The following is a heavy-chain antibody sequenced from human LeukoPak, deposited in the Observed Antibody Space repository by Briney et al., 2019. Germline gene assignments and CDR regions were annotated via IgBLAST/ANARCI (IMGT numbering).Heavy chain of an antibody. CDR3: ARDLVRSSIDY. V-gene: IGHV3-21*01. J-gene: IGHJ4*02. CDR2: ISSSSSYI. Sequence: GRSLRLSCAASGFTFSSYSMNWVRQAPGKGLEWVSSISSSSSYIYYADSVKGRFTISRDNAKNTLYLQMNSLRAEDTAVYYCARDLVRSSIDYWGQGTLVTVSS. D-gene: IGHD4-17*01. CDR1: GFTFSSYS.